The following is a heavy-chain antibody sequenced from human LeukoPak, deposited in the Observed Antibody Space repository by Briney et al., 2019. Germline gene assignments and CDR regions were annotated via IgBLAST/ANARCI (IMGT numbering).Heavy chain of an antibody. V-gene: IGHV3-7*01. CDR3: ARWFGCGDYAGTYYFYGMDV. J-gene: IGHJ6*02. Sequence: GGSLRLSCAASGFTFSSYWMSWVRQAPGKGLEWVANIKQDGSEKYYVDSVKGRFTISRDNAKNSLYLQMNSLRAEDTAVYYCARWFGCGDYAGTYYFYGMDVWGQGTTVTVSS. D-gene: IGHD4-17*01. CDR2: IKQDGSEK. CDR1: GFTFSSYW.